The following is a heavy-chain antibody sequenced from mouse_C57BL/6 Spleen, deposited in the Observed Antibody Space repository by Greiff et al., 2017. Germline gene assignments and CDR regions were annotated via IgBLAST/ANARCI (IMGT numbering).Heavy chain of an antibody. CDR1: GYTFTSYW. CDR2: INPSNGGT. CDR3: ARSDYDFYYYAMDY. Sequence: QVHVKQPGTELVKPGASVKLSCKASGYTFTSYWMHWVKQRPGQGLEWIGNINPSNGGTNYNEKFKSKATLTVDKSSSTAYMQLSSLTSEDSAVYYCARSDYDFYYYAMDYWGQGTSVTVSS. D-gene: IGHD2-4*01. J-gene: IGHJ4*01. V-gene: IGHV1-53*01.